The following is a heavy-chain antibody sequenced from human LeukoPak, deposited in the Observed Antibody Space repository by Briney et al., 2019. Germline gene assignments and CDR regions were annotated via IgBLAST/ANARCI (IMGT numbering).Heavy chain of an antibody. CDR3: TRLSGSSPIDY. D-gene: IGHD6-13*01. CDR2: IRSKANSYAT. CDR1: GFTFSGSA. Sequence: PGGSLKLSCAASGFTFSGSAMHWVRQASGKGLEWVGRIRSKANSYATAYAASVKGRFTISRDDSKNTAYLQMNSLKTEDTAVYYCTRLSGSSPIDYWGQGTLVTVSS. V-gene: IGHV3-73*01. J-gene: IGHJ4*02.